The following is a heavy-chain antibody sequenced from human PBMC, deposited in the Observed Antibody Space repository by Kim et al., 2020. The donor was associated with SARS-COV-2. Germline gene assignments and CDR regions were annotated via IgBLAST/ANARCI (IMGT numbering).Heavy chain of an antibody. D-gene: IGHD3-3*01. CDR3: ARGGPYDFWSGYYPGGGYYYGMDV. Sequence: GGSLRLSCAASGFTFSSYDMHWVRQATGKGLEWVSAIGTAGDPYYPGSVKGRFTISRENAKNSLYLQMNSLRAGDTAVYYCARGGPYDFWSGYYPGGGYYYGMDVWGQGTTVTVSS. CDR1: GFTFSSYD. J-gene: IGHJ6*02. CDR2: IGTAGDP. V-gene: IGHV3-13*05.